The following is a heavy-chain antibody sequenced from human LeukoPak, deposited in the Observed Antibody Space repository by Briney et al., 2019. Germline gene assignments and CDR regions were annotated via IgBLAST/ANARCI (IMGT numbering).Heavy chain of an antibody. Sequence: GGSLRLSCAASGFTFSSYAMSWVRQAPGKGLEWVSAISASGGSTYYADSVKGQFTISRDNPKNTLYLQMNSLRAEDTAVYYCAKVGVPFDSWGQGTLVTVSS. CDR3: AKVGVPFDS. CDR2: ISASGGST. J-gene: IGHJ4*02. CDR1: GFTFSSYA. D-gene: IGHD2-8*01. V-gene: IGHV3-23*01.